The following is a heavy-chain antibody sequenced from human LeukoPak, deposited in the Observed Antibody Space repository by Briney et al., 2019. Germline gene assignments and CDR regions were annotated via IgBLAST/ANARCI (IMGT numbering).Heavy chain of an antibody. V-gene: IGHV3-23*01. Sequence: GGSLRLSFSASGFTFSSYAMSWVRQAPGKGLEWVSTINSIGGGTYYADSVKGLFTISRDTSKNALYLQMNSLRAEDTAVYYCAKGDSGSYEGALDYWGQGTLVTVSS. J-gene: IGHJ4*02. CDR2: INSIGGGT. CDR3: AKGDSGSYEGALDY. CDR1: GFTFSSYA. D-gene: IGHD1-26*01.